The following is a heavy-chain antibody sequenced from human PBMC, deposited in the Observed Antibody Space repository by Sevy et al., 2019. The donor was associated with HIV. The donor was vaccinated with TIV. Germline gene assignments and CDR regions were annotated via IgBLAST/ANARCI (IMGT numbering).Heavy chain of an antibody. CDR2: MNPNNGNT. J-gene: IGHJ6*02. CDR1: GYSFTNFD. V-gene: IGHV1-8*01. D-gene: IGHD3-3*01. CDR3: ARARLDYEFWSGSYFSRAPWGYKYYAMDV. Sequence: ASVKVSCKAAGYSFTNFDINWVRQATGQGLEWMGWMNPNNGNTHYALKFQGRVTMTRSSSANTAYMELSSLTSEDTAIYYCARARLDYEFWSGSYFSRAPWGYKYYAMDVWGHGTTVTVSS.